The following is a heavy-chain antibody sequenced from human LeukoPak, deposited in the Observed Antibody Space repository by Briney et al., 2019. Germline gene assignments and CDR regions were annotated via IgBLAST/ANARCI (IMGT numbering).Heavy chain of an antibody. D-gene: IGHD6-13*01. CDR1: GFTFSSYW. CDR3: ARSETAAENDY. V-gene: IGHV3-74*01. Sequence: GGSLRLSCAASGFTFSSYWMHWVRQAPGKGLVWVSRINTDRSSTSYADSVKGRFTISRDNAKNTLYLQMNSLRAEDTAVYYCARSETAAENDYWGQGTLVTVSS. J-gene: IGHJ4*02. CDR2: INTDRSST.